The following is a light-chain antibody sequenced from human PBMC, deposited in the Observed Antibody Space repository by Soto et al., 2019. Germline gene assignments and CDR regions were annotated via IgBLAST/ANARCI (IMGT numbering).Light chain of an antibody. CDR1: QSLGSSQ. J-gene: IGKJ1*01. CDR2: GAS. CDR3: QQYAGWRT. V-gene: IGKV3-20*01. Sequence: EIVLRQSPGTLSLSPGERATLSCRASQSLGSSQLAWYQQKPGQAPKVLIYGASSRATGIPDRFSGSGSGTDFTLTINRLEPEDFAVYYCQQYAGWRTFGQGTKVDIK.